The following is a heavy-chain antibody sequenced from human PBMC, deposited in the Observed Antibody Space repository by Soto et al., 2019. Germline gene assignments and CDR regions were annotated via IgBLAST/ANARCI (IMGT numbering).Heavy chain of an antibody. J-gene: IGHJ5*02. CDR1: CRSIRSHY. CDR3: SGRPSPFYCSSIRGPNWFDP. V-gene: IGHV4-59*11. CDR2: IYYSGST. Sequence: SAKPPLTCPVHCRSIRSHYWRWIRQPTGKGLEWIGYIYYSGSTNYNPSLKSRVTISVDTSKHQFSLKLSSVTAADTAVYYGSGRPSPFYCSSIRGPNWFDPWGQ. D-gene: IGHD2-2*01.